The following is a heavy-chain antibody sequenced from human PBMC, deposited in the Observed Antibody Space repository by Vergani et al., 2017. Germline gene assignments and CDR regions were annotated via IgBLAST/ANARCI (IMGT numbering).Heavy chain of an antibody. CDR1: GYSFTSYW. Sequence: EVQLVQSGAEVKKPGESLKISCKGSGYSFTSYWIGWVRQMPGKGLEWMGIIYPGDSDTRYSPSFQGQVTISADKSISTAYLQWSSLKASDTAMYYCARSVDCSSTSCYHGKNWFDPWGQGTLVTVSS. CDR2: IYPGDSDT. V-gene: IGHV5-51*01. CDR3: ARSVDCSSTSCYHGKNWFDP. D-gene: IGHD2-2*01. J-gene: IGHJ5*02.